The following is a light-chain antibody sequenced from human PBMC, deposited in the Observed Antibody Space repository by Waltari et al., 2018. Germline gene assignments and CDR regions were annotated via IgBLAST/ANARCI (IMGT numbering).Light chain of an antibody. J-gene: IGKJ2*01. V-gene: IGKV3-20*01. CDR3: QQYGSSRGT. CDR2: GES. CDR1: QSVSSSY. Sequence: EIVLTQSPGTLSLSPGERATLSCRASQSVSSSYLAGYQQKPGQAPRLLIYGESSRATGIPDRFSGSGSGTDFTLTISRLEPEDFAVYYCQQYGSSRGTFGQGTKLEIK.